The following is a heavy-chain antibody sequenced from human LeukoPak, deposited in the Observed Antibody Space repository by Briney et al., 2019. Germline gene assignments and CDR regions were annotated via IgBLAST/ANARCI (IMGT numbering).Heavy chain of an antibody. CDR3: ARDPSRGWGGYWYFDL. V-gene: IGHV1-69*13. CDR2: IIPIFGTA. Sequence: SVKVSCKASGGTFSSYAISWVRQAPGQGLEWMGGIIPIFGTANYAQKFQGRVTITADESTSTAYMELSSLRSEDTAVYYCARDPSRGWGGYWYFDLWGRGTLVTVSS. CDR1: GGTFSSYA. J-gene: IGHJ2*01. D-gene: IGHD7-27*01.